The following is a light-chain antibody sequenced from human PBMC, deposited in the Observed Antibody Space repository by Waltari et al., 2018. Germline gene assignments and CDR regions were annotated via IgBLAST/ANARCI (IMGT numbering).Light chain of an antibody. CDR3: QQYFSDWT. J-gene: IGKJ1*01. CDR2: GSS. CDR1: QSIGTW. Sequence: DIKMTQSHSTLSASVGDRVTITCRASQSIGTWLAWYQQNPGKAPKLLIYGSSNLGSGVPSRFSGSGSGTEFTLTISSLQPDDFATYYCQQYFSDWTFGQGTKVEVK. V-gene: IGKV1-5*03.